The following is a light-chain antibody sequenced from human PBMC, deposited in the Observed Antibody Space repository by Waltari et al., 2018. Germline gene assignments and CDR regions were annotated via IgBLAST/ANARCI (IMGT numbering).Light chain of an antibody. CDR3: QQSYSTPWT. CDR2: AAS. J-gene: IGKJ1*01. CDR1: QSISSY. Sequence: DIQMNQSPSSLSASVGDRVTITCRASQSISSYLNWYQQKPGKAPNLLSYAASSLQSGVPSRFSGSGSGTDFTLTISSLQPEDFATYYCQQSYSTPWTFGQGTKVEIK. V-gene: IGKV1-39*01.